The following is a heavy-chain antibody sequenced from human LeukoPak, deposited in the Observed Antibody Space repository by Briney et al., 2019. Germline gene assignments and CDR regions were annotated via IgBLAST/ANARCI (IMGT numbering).Heavy chain of an antibody. CDR3: ARGLPPKPQYSSSWYRHYYYYMDV. J-gene: IGHJ6*03. CDR1: GGSFSGYY. CDR2: INHSGST. D-gene: IGHD6-13*01. Sequence: PSETLSLTCAVYGGSFSGYYWSWIRQPPGKGLEWIGEINHSGSTNYNPSLKSRVTISVDTSKNQFSLKLSSVTAADTAVYYCARGLPPKPQYSSSWYRHYYYYMDVWGKGTTVTVSS. V-gene: IGHV4-34*01.